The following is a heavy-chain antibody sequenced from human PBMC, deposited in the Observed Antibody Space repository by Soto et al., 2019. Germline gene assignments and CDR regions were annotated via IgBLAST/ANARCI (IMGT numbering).Heavy chain of an antibody. J-gene: IGHJ4*02. Sequence: QVQLVQSGAEVKKPGASVKVSCKASGYTFTDYYMHWVRQAPGQGLEWLGWINPYTGGTNYAHKFQDRVTLTRDTSIGTAYLDLSRLTSDDTAVYYCARDPIGGGAPYYCDYWGQGTLVTASS. V-gene: IGHV1-2*02. CDR3: ARDPIGGGAPYYCDY. CDR2: INPYTGGT. D-gene: IGHD3-16*01. CDR1: GYTFTDYY.